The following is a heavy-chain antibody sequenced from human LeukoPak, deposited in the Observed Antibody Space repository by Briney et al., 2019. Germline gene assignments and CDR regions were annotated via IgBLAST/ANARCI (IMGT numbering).Heavy chain of an antibody. CDR2: INPNSGGT. Sequence: ASVKVPCKASGYTFTGYYMHWVRQAPGQGLEWMGWINPNSGGTNYAQRFQGWVTMTRDTSISTAYMELSRLRSDDTAVYYCARSSSGWSLWAYYFDYWGQGTLVTVSS. V-gene: IGHV1-2*04. CDR1: GYTFTGYY. CDR3: ARSSSGWSLWAYYFDY. D-gene: IGHD6-19*01. J-gene: IGHJ4*02.